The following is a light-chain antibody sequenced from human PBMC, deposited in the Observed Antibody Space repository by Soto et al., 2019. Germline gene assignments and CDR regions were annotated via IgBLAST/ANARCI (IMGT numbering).Light chain of an antibody. V-gene: IGLV3-9*01. CDR3: QVWDSSTAYVV. CDR1: NIGNKN. Sequence: SYELTQPLSVSVALGQTARITCGGNNIGNKNVHWYQQKPGQAPVLVIYRDSNRPSGIPERFSGSNSGNTATLTISRAQAGDEADYYCQVWDSSTAYVVFGGGTKLTVL. J-gene: IGLJ2*01. CDR2: RDS.